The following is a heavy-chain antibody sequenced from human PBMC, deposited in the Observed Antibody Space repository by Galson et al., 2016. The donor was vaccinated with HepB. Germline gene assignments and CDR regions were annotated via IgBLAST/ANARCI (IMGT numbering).Heavy chain of an antibody. J-gene: IGHJ3*01. CDR2: IYHSGST. CDR1: GGAFSSSNW. V-gene: IGHV4-4*02. CDR3: ARDIALVRGALDV. D-gene: IGHD3-10*01. Sequence: ETLSLTCAVSGGAFSSSNWWTWVRLPPGKGLEWIGEIYHSGSTNYNPSLKSRVTISVDKSKNQFSLNLSSVTAADTAVYYCARDIALVRGALDVWGQGTVVTVSS.